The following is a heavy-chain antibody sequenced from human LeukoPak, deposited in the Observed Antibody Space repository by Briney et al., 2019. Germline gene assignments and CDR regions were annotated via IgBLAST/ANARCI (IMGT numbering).Heavy chain of an antibody. Sequence: SETLSLTCIVSGPSLSSSTYYWGWIRQPPGKGLEYIANLYYDGNTYYNPSLKSRVTTSLDTSKNQFSLKLSSVTAADTAMYYCARLTAASNTPRWGPDYWGQGTLVTVSS. V-gene: IGHV4-39*07. CDR1: GPSLSSSTYY. CDR2: LYYDGNT. CDR3: ARLTAASNTPRWGPDY. D-gene: IGHD6-13*01. J-gene: IGHJ4*02.